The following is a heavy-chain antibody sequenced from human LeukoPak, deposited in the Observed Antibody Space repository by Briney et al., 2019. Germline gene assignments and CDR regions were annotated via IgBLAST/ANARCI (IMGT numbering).Heavy chain of an antibody. V-gene: IGHV4-39*07. J-gene: IGHJ6*03. Sequence: SETLSLTCTVSGGSISSSSYYWGWIRQPPGKGLEWIGSIYSSGSTYYNPSLKSRVTISVDTSKNQFSLKLSSVTAADTAVYYCARGYFRFGYYYMDVWGKGTTVTISS. CDR3: ARGYFRFGYYYMDV. CDR2: IYSSGST. D-gene: IGHD2/OR15-2a*01. CDR1: GGSISSSSYY.